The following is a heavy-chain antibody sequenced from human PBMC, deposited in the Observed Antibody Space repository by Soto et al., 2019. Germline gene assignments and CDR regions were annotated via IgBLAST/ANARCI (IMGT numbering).Heavy chain of an antibody. CDR3: ARHRTRYYDFWSGYYTGGAFDI. V-gene: IGHV5-51*01. Sequence: GESLKISCKGSGYSFTSYWIGWVRQMPGKGLEWMGIIYPGDSDTRYSPSFQGQVTISADKSISTAYLQWSSLKASDTAMYYCARHRTRYYDFWSGYYTGGAFDIWGQGTMVTVSS. D-gene: IGHD3-3*01. CDR1: GYSFTSYW. J-gene: IGHJ3*02. CDR2: IYPGDSDT.